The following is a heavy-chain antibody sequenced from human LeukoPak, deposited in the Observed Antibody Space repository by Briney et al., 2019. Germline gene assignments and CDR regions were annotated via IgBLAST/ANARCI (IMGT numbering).Heavy chain of an antibody. D-gene: IGHD3-10*02. Sequence: SETLSLTCTVSGGLIRSYYWSWIRQPPGKGLEWIGYIFYIGNTIYNPSLKSRVTISVDTSKNQFSLKLNSVTAADTPVYYCASHDDVPLIRNGFDYWGQGILVTVSS. J-gene: IGHJ4*02. CDR2: IFYIGNT. V-gene: IGHV4-59*08. CDR3: ASHDDVPLIRNGFDY. CDR1: GGLIRSYY.